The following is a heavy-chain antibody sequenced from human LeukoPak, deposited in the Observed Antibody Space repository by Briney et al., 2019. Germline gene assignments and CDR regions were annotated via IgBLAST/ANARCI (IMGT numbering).Heavy chain of an antibody. D-gene: IGHD6-13*01. V-gene: IGHV1-69*05. CDR3: ARDGPLGIAVAGTGWFDP. CDR2: IIPIFGTA. Sequence: SVKVSCKASGGTFSSYAISWVRQAPGQGLEWMGGIIPIFGTANYAQKFQGRVTITTDESTSTAYMELSSLRSEDTAVYYCARDGPLGIAVAGTGWFDPWGQGTLVTVSS. J-gene: IGHJ5*02. CDR1: GGTFSSYA.